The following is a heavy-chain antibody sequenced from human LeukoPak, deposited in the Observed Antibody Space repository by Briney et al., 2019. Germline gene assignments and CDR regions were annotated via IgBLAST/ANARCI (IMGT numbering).Heavy chain of an antibody. Sequence: ASVKVSCKASGYTFTSYDINWVRQATGQGLELMGWMNPNSGNTGYAQKFQGRVTMTRNTSISTAYMELSSLRSEDTAVYYGARATGKAGATFDYWGQGTLVTVSS. CDR2: MNPNSGNT. J-gene: IGHJ4*02. CDR1: GYTFTSYD. CDR3: ARATGKAGATFDY. D-gene: IGHD1-26*01. V-gene: IGHV1-8*01.